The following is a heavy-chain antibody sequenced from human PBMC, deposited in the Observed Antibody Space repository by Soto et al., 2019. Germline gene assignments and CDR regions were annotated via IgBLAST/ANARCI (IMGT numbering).Heavy chain of an antibody. CDR3: ARAATMVRGVIILISGMDV. D-gene: IGHD3-10*01. CDR2: INPSGGST. CDR1: GYTFTSYY. Sequence: QVQLVQSGAEVKKPGASVKVSCKASGYTFTSYYMHWVRQAPGQGLEWMGIINPSGGSTSYAQKSQGRVTMPRDTSTSTVYMELSSLRSEDTAVSYCARAATMVRGVIILISGMDVWGHGTTVTVSS. J-gene: IGHJ6*02. V-gene: IGHV1-46*01.